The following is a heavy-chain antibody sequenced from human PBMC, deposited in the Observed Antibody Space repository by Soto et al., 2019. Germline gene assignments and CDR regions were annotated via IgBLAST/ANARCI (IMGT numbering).Heavy chain of an antibody. V-gene: IGHV3-30*18. Sequence: QVQLVESGGGVVQPGRSLRLSCAASGFVFNTYDMHWVRQAPGKGLEWVAAMSFDGSNQHYADSVKGRFTISRDNSKNTLFLQMNSLRPEDTAVYYCAKEYGDLNYWGQGTLVTVSS. CDR3: AKEYGDLNY. D-gene: IGHD4-17*01. CDR2: MSFDGSNQ. CDR1: GFVFNTYD. J-gene: IGHJ4*02.